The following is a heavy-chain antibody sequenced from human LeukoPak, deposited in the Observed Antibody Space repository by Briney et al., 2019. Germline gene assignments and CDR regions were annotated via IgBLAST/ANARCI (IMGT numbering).Heavy chain of an antibody. CDR3: ARLDGVAAAGNFDY. CDR2: IYSGGST. Sequence: GGTLRLSCAASGFTFSSYGMSWVRQAPGKGLEWVSVIYSGGSTYYADSVKGRFTISRDNSKNTLYLQMNSLRAVDTAVYYCARLDGVAAAGNFDYWGQGTLVTVSS. J-gene: IGHJ4*02. V-gene: IGHV3-53*01. D-gene: IGHD6-13*01. CDR1: GFTFSSYG.